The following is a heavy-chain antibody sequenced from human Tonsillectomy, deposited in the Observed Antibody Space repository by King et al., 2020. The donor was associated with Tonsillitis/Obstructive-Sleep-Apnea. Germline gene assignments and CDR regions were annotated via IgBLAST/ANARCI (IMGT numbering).Heavy chain of an antibody. CDR1: GGSFSGDY. D-gene: IGHD3-3*01. J-gene: IGHJ6*02. CDR2: INHSGST. Sequence: VQLPQWGAGLLKPSETLSLTCVVYGGSFSGDYWSWIRQPPGKGLEWIGEINHSGSTNYNPSLKSRVTISVDTSKNQFSLKLSSVTAAATAVYYCARGLYYDFWSGPPPSYYYYGMDVWGQGTTVTVSS. V-gene: IGHV4-34*01. CDR3: ARGLYYDFWSGPPPSYYYYGMDV.